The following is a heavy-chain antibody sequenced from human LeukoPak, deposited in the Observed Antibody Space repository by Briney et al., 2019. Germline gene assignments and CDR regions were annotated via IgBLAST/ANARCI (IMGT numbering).Heavy chain of an antibody. Sequence: ASVKVSCKASGYTFTSYGIGWLRQAPGQGLEWMGWISAYNGNTNYALKLQGRVTMTTDTSTSTAYMELRSLRSDDTAVYYCARWAVGSSSWYGDYWGQGTLVTVSS. V-gene: IGHV1-18*01. CDR3: ARWAVGSSSWYGDY. CDR2: ISAYNGNT. D-gene: IGHD6-13*01. CDR1: GYTFTSYG. J-gene: IGHJ4*02.